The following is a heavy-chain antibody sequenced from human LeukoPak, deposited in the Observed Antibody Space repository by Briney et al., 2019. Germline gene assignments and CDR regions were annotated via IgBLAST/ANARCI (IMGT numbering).Heavy chain of an antibody. J-gene: IGHJ4*02. CDR2: ISYDGSNK. V-gene: IGHV3-30*18. CDR3: AKPSRWFGELLLAPFDY. D-gene: IGHD3-10*01. CDR1: GFTFSSYG. Sequence: GGSLRLSCAASGFTFSSYGMHWVRQAPGRGLEGGAVISYDGSNKYYADSVKGQFTISRDNSKNTLYLQMNSLRAEDTAVYYCAKPSRWFGELLLAPFDYWGQGTLVTVSS.